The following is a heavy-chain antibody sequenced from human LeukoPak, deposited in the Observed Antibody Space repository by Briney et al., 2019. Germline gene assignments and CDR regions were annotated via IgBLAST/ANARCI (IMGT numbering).Heavy chain of an antibody. J-gene: IGHJ4*02. V-gene: IGHV3-7*01. CDR2: IKEDGSEK. CDR1: GFTFSSYW. Sequence: PGGSLRLSCAASGFTFSSYWMTWVRQAAGKGLEWVANIKEDGSEKSYVDSVKGRFTISRDNAKNSLYLQMNSLRAEDTAVYYCARKWGFYDSWGQGTVVTVSS. CDR3: ARKWGFYDS. D-gene: IGHD1-26*01.